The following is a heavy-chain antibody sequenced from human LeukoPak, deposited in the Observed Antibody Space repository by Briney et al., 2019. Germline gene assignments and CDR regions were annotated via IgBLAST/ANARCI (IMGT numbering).Heavy chain of an antibody. D-gene: IGHD3-3*01. V-gene: IGHV3-48*01. Sequence: PGGSLRLSCAASGVTLSSYSMNWVRQAPRKGLEWVSYISSSSSTIYYADSVKGRFTISRDNAKNSLYLQMNSLRAEDTAVYYCARTGLYYDFWSGYLPSDAFDIWGQGTMLTVSS. J-gene: IGHJ3*02. CDR2: ISSSSSTI. CDR3: ARTGLYYDFWSGYLPSDAFDI. CDR1: GVTLSSYS.